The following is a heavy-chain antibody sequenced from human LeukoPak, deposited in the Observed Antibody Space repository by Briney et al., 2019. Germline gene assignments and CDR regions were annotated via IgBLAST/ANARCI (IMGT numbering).Heavy chain of an antibody. Sequence: GGCLRVSCAASGFTFNNYAMGWVRQAPGKGLEWVSGISDSGDKTYYTDSVKGRFTISRDNSKTTLYLQMNSLRAEDSALYYCAKGIPRSEFCIGVKCYPQSTYFDFWGQGTLVTVSS. J-gene: IGHJ4*02. V-gene: IGHV3-23*01. CDR2: ISDSGDKT. CDR1: GFTFNNYA. D-gene: IGHD2-15*01. CDR3: AKGIPRSEFCIGVKCYPQSTYFDF.